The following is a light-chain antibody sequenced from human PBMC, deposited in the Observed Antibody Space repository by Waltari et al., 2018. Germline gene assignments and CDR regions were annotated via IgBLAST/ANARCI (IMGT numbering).Light chain of an antibody. J-gene: IGLJ2*01. CDR1: SSDVGSYNL. Sequence: QSALTQPASVSGSPGQSITIYCTGTSSDVGSYNLVSWYQQHPGKAPKLMIYEGSKRPSGVSNRFSGSKSGNTASLTISGLQAEDEADYYCCSYAGSSTWVVFGGGTKLTVL. CDR3: CSYAGSSTWVV. CDR2: EGS. V-gene: IGLV2-23*01.